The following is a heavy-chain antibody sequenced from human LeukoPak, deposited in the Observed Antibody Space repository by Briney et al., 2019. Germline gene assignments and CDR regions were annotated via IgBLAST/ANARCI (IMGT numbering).Heavy chain of an antibody. Sequence: SETLSLTCAVYGGSFSGYYWSWIRQPPAKGLEWIGEINHSGSTNYNPSLKSRVTISVDTSKNQSSLKLTSVTAADTAVYYCARSLPLPQLDYWGQGTLVTVSS. CDR3: ARSLPLPQLDY. V-gene: IGHV4-34*01. CDR2: INHSGST. CDR1: GGSFSGYY. J-gene: IGHJ4*02.